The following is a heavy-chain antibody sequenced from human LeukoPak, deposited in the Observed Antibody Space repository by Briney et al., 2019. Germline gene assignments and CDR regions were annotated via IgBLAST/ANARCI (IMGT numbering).Heavy chain of an antibody. Sequence: PGGSLRLSCAASGFTFSDYYMSWIRQAPGKGLEWVSYISSSTYTIYYADSVKGRFTISRDNAKNSLYLQVNSLRAEDTAVYYCARRMGSGAFDIWGQGTMVTVSS. D-gene: IGHD1-26*01. V-gene: IGHV3-11*01. J-gene: IGHJ3*02. CDR3: ARRMGSGAFDI. CDR2: ISSSTYTI. CDR1: GFTFSDYY.